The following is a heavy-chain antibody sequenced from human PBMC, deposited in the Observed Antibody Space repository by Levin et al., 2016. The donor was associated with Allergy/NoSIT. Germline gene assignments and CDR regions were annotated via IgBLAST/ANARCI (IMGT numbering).Heavy chain of an antibody. V-gene: IGHV4-59*01. Sequence: SETLSLTCSVSRGSPMTSFYWGWIRQPPGKGLEWIGYVYYSGSTQYNPSLKSRVTISLDTSKNQCSLNLSSVTAADTAVYYCARVIRGTFSYGMDVWGQGTTVTVPS. CDR2: VYYSGST. CDR1: RGSPMTSFY. D-gene: IGHD2/OR15-2a*01. J-gene: IGHJ6*02. CDR3: ARVIRGTFSYGMDV.